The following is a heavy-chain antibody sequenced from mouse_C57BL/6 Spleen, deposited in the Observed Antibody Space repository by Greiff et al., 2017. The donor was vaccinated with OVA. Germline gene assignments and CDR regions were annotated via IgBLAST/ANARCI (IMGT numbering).Heavy chain of an antibody. CDR1: GYTFTSYW. CDR2: IDPSDSYT. J-gene: IGHJ2*01. V-gene: IGHV1-69*01. CDR3: ARSALDY. Sequence: QVQLQQPGAELVMPGASVKLSCKASGYTFTSYWMHWVKQRPGQGLEWIGEIDPSDSYTNYNQKFKGKSTLTVDTSSSTAYMPLSSLTSEDSAVYYGARSALDYWGQGTTLTVSS. D-gene: IGHD6-1*01.